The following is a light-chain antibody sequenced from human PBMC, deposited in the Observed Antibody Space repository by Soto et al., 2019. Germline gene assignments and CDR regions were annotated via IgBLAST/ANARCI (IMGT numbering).Light chain of an antibody. V-gene: IGKV1-5*03. J-gene: IGKJ5*01. Sequence: GDSVTITCRSSQSISTWLAWYQQKPGKAPKLLVYKASSLESGVPSRFSGSGSGTEFTLTINSLQADDFATYYCQQHNSFSITFGQGTRLEIK. CDR1: QSISTW. CDR3: QQHNSFSIT. CDR2: KAS.